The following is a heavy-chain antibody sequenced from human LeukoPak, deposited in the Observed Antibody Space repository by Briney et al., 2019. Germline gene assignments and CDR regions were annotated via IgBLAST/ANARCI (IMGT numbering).Heavy chain of an antibody. V-gene: IGHV3-9*01. CDR3: TKGRGYNYGHDAFDI. D-gene: IGHD5-18*01. Sequence: GGSLRLSCAASGFIFDNYAMHWVRQAPGKGLEWVSGISWNSDSIGYADSVKGRFTISRDNAKNSLYLQMNSLRAEDTALYYCTKGRGYNYGHDAFDIWGQGTMVTVSS. CDR2: ISWNSDSI. CDR1: GFIFDNYA. J-gene: IGHJ3*02.